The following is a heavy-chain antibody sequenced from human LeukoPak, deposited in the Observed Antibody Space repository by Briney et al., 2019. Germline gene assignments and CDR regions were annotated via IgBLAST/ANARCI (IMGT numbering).Heavy chain of an antibody. CDR3: ARDRGVVPATPFDY. Sequence: ASVKVSCKASGYTFTSYGISWVRQAPGQGLEWMGWISAYNGNTNYAQKLQGRVTMTTDTSTSTAYMELRSLRADDTAVYYCARDRGVVPATPFDYWGQGTLVTVSS. D-gene: IGHD2-15*01. CDR2: ISAYNGNT. J-gene: IGHJ4*02. V-gene: IGHV1-18*01. CDR1: GYTFTSYG.